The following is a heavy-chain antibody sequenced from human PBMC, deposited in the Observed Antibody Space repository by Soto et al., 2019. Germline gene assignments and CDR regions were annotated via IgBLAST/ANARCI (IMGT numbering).Heavy chain of an antibody. Sequence: ASVKVSCKASGYTFTGYYMHWVRQAPGQGLEWMGWINPKSGGTNYAQKFQGRVTMTRDTSISTAYMELSRLRSDDTAVYYCARDRTYCYDSSGYYYDAFDIWGQGTMVTVSS. CDR2: INPKSGGT. J-gene: IGHJ3*02. CDR3: ARDRTYCYDSSGYYYDAFDI. CDR1: GYTFTGYY. D-gene: IGHD3-22*01. V-gene: IGHV1-2*02.